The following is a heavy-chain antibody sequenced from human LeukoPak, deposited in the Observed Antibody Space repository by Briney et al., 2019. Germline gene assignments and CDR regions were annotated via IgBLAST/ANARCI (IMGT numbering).Heavy chain of an antibody. J-gene: IGHJ4*02. CDR1: GGSISSGDYY. CDR2: IYYSGST. CDR3: ARDLIVGAEGYYFDY. V-gene: IGHV4-30-4*08. Sequence: SETLSLTCTVSGGSISSGDYYWSWIRQPPGKGLEWIGYIYYSGSTYYNPSLKSRVTISVDTSKNQFSLKLSSVTAADTAVYYCARDLIVGAEGYYFDYWGQGTLVTVSS. D-gene: IGHD1-26*01.